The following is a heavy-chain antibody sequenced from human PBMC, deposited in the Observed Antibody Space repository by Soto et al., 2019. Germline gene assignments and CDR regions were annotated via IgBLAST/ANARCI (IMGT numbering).Heavy chain of an antibody. CDR3: ARDDDPGWWTGTSPPRYYFDY. CDR2: ISYDGSNK. Sequence: ESGGGVVQPGRSLRLSCAASGFTFSSYAMHWVRQAPGKGLEWVAVISYDGSNKYYADSVKGRFTISRDNSKNTLYLQMNSLRAEDTAVYYCARDDDPGWWTGTSPPRYYFDYWGQGTLVTVSS. CDR1: GFTFSSYA. V-gene: IGHV3-30-3*01. D-gene: IGHD1-1*01. J-gene: IGHJ4*02.